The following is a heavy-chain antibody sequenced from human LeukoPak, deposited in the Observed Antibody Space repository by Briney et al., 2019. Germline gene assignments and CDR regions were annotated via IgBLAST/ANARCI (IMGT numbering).Heavy chain of an antibody. Sequence: PSETLSLTCTVAGGSISSYYWSWIRQPPGKGLEWIGYIYYSGSTNYNPSLKSRVTISVDTSKNQFSLKLSSVTAADTAVYYCARVYCSGGSCYSGHYYMDVWGKGTTVTVSS. V-gene: IGHV4-59*01. J-gene: IGHJ6*03. CDR3: ARVYCSGGSCYSGHYYMDV. CDR2: IYYSGST. CDR1: GGSISSYY. D-gene: IGHD2-15*01.